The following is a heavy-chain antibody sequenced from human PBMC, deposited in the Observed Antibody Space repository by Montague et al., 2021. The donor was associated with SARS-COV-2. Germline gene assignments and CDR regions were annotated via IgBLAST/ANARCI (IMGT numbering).Heavy chain of an antibody. CDR3: ARLKRYFDSSGSPSAFDF. V-gene: IGHV4-39*02. Sequence: SETLSLTCTVSGGSITNNIDYWAWIRQPPGKGLEWIGSIYYTGNTYYNPCLKSRVTISVVTSKNHFTLELSSVTAAETAVYYCARLKRYFDSSGSPSAFDFWGQGTKVTVSS. CDR2: IYYTGNT. D-gene: IGHD3-22*01. CDR1: GGSITNNIDY. J-gene: IGHJ3*01.